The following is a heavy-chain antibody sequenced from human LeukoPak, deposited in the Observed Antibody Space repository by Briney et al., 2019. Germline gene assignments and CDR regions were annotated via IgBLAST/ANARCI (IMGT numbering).Heavy chain of an antibody. Sequence: SQTLSLTCAVYGGSFSGYYWSWIRQPPGKGLEWIGEINHSGSTNYNPSLKSRVTISVDTSKNQFSLKLSSVTAADTAVYYCARDKQRGIAAASTHFDYWGQGTLVTVSS. CDR3: ARDKQRGIAAASTHFDY. J-gene: IGHJ4*02. V-gene: IGHV4-34*01. CDR1: GGSFSGYY. D-gene: IGHD6-13*01. CDR2: INHSGST.